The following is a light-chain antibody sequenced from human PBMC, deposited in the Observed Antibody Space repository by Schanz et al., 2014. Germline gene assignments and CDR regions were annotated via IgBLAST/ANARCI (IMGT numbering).Light chain of an antibody. CDR1: SSDIGGYNY. J-gene: IGLJ2*01. Sequence: QSALTQPASVSGSPGQSITISCTGTSSDIGGYNYVSWYQQHPGKAPKLMIYDVINRPSGVPYRFSGSKSGNTASLTISGLQAEDEADYCCTTYTNTVVFGGGTKLTVL. CDR3: TTYTNTVV. V-gene: IGLV2-14*01. CDR2: DVI.